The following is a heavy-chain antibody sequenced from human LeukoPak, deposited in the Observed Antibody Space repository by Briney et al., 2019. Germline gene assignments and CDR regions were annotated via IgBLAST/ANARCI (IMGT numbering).Heavy chain of an antibody. J-gene: IGHJ3*02. CDR2: INPNSGGT. Sequence: ASVTVSCKASGYTFTSYGISWVRQAPGQGLEWMGWINPNSGGTKYAQKFQGRVTMTRDTSISTADMELSRLTSDDTAVYYCAREGIAAPAEDAFDIWGQGTMVTVSS. CDR1: GYTFTSYG. CDR3: AREGIAAPAEDAFDI. V-gene: IGHV1-2*02. D-gene: IGHD6-13*01.